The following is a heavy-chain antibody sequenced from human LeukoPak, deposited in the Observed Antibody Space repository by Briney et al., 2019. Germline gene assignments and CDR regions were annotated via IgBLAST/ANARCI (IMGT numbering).Heavy chain of an antibody. V-gene: IGHV3-23*01. Sequence: PGGSLRLSCAASGITFSTYAMSWVRRAPGRGLECVSVINGGGDRTYYTETGRGRFTISSNNSKNTLYLQMNSLRAEETAVYYCAKGHSAYGTGFDYWGQGTLVTVSS. CDR3: AKGHSAYGTGFDY. CDR2: INGGGDRT. CDR1: GITFSTYA. D-gene: IGHD5-12*01. J-gene: IGHJ4*02.